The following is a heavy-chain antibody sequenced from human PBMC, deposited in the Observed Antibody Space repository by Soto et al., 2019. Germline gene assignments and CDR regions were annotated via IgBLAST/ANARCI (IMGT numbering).Heavy chain of an antibody. CDR3: ARGYDSSGYYYNYYGMDV. J-gene: IGHJ6*02. V-gene: IGHV4-30-4*02. CDR1: GGSISSGDYY. D-gene: IGHD3-22*01. Sequence: TSETLSLTCTVSGGSISSGDYYWSWIRQPPGKGLEWIGYIYYSGSTYYNPSLKSRVTISVDTSKNQFSLKLSSVTAADTAVYYCARGYDSSGYYYNYYGMDVWGQGTTVTVSS. CDR2: IYYSGST.